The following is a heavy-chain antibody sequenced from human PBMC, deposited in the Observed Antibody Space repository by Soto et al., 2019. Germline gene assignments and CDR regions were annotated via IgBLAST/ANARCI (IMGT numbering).Heavy chain of an antibody. CDR3: GRVVEGATRHTDFDS. J-gene: IGHJ5*01. D-gene: IGHD2-15*01. Sequence: SETLSLTCAVSGVSIHNSHSFWGWIRQPPGKGLEFIGSMYYSGGANYNPSLKSRVTISQDTSKNQFSLTVNSVTAADTAIYYCGRVVEGATRHTDFDSWGQGTLVTVSS. V-gene: IGHV4-39*01. CDR2: MYYSGGA. CDR1: GVSIHNSHSF.